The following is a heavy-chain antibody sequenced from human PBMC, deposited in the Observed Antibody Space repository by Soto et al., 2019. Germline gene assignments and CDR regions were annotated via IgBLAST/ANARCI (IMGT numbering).Heavy chain of an antibody. V-gene: IGHV4-61*08. J-gene: IGHJ5*02. Sequence: PSGTLYLTCTVSGGSISSGDYYWSWIRQPPGKGLEWIGYIYYSGSTNYNPSLKSRVTISVDTSKNQFSLKLSSVTAADTAVYYCARAGTTMVRGVISGWFDPWGQGTLVTVS. D-gene: IGHD3-10*01. CDR2: IYYSGST. CDR1: GGSISSGDYY. CDR3: ARAGTTMVRGVISGWFDP.